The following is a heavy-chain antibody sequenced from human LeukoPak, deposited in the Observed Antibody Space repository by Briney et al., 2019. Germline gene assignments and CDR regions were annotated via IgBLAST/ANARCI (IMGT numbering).Heavy chain of an antibody. J-gene: IGHJ6*02. Sequence: PGRSLRLSCVASGFAFSSYSMHWVRQAPGKGLEWVAVISRDGSTKYYADSVKGRFTISRDNSEKTLCLQMNSLRAEDTAVYYCTRDRIPSTAYYGMDVWGQGTTVAVSS. V-gene: IGHV3-30-3*01. CDR3: TRDRIPSTAYYGMDV. CDR1: GFAFSSYS. D-gene: IGHD4-17*01. CDR2: ISRDGSTK.